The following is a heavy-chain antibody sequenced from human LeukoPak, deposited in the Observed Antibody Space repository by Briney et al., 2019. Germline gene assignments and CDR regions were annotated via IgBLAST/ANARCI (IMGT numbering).Heavy chain of an antibody. D-gene: IGHD6-19*01. CDR2: INSDGGST. J-gene: IGHJ5*02. CDR1: GFTFSSYW. Sequence: GGSLRLSCAASGFTFSSYWMHWVRQAPGKGLVWVSRINSDGGSTSYADSVKGRFTISRDSAKNTLYLQMNSLRAEDTAVYYCARENSSGWYDWFDPWGQGTLVTVSS. V-gene: IGHV3-74*01. CDR3: ARENSSGWYDWFDP.